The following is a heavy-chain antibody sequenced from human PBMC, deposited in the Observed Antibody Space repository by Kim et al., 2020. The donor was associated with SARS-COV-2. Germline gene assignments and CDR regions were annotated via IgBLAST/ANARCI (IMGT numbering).Heavy chain of an antibody. J-gene: IGHJ3*02. V-gene: IGHV4-59*01. Sequence: SETLSLTCTVSGGSISSYYWSWIRQPPGKGLEWIGYIYYSGSTNYNPSFKSRVTISVDTSKNQFSLKLSSVTAADTAVYYCARDQGSLYGSGGYYNGGAFDICGQGTMVNVSS. CDR3: ARDQGSLYGSGGYYNGGAFDI. D-gene: IGHD3-10*01. CDR1: GGSISSYY. CDR2: IYYSGST.